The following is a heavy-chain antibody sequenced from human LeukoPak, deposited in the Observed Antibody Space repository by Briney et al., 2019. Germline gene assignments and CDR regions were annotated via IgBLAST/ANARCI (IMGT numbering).Heavy chain of an antibody. J-gene: IGHJ3*01. CDR1: GFTFTSSA. Sequence: SVKVSCKASGFTFTSSAVQWVRQARGQRLEWIGWIVVGSGNPNYAQKFQERVTITRDMSTSTVYMELSSLRSEDTAAYYCAAEGRPTVVTFRKGAVDLWGQGTMVTVSS. CDR3: AAEGRPTVVTFRKGAVDL. V-gene: IGHV1-58*01. CDR2: IVVGSGNP. D-gene: IGHD4-23*01.